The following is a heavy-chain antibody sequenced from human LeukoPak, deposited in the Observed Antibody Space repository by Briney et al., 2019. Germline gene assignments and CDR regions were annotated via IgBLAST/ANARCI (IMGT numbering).Heavy chain of an antibody. CDR1: GFTFSDYY. V-gene: IGHV3-11*04. CDR3: ARRVAAAGSTGLRYIDV. J-gene: IGHJ6*03. CDR2: ISSSGTII. D-gene: IGHD6-13*01. Sequence: KPGGSLRLSCAASGFTFSDYYMSWIRQAPGKGLEWVSYISSSGTIIYYADSVKGRFTISRDNAKNSLYLQMNSLRAEDTAVYYCARRVAAAGSTGLRYIDVRGKGTTVTVSS.